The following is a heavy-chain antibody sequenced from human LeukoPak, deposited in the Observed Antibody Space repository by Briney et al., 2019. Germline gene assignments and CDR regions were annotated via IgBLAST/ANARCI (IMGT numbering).Heavy chain of an antibody. CDR1: GGSISSYY. CDR3: ARVARSGTAMVKAAFDI. Sequence: SETLSLTCTVFGGSISSYYWSWIRQPPGKGLEWIGYIYYSGSTNYNPSLKSRVTISVDTSKNQFSLKLSSVTAADTAVYYCARVARSGTAMVKAAFDIWGQGTMVTVSS. V-gene: IGHV4-59*01. CDR2: IYYSGST. D-gene: IGHD5-18*01. J-gene: IGHJ3*02.